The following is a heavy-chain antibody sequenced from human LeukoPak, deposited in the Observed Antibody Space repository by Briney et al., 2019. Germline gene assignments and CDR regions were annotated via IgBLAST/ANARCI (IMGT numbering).Heavy chain of an antibody. CDR2: IKQDGSAK. V-gene: IGHV3-7*01. CDR3: ASSFSDDFWSGHF. CDR1: RITFTYW. J-gene: IGHJ4*02. D-gene: IGHD3-3*01. Sequence: GGSLRLSCAASRITFTYWMSWVRQAPVKGLEWGANIKQDGSAKYYVDSVKGRFIISKDNAKKSLFLQMNSLRAEDTAVYYCASSFSDDFWSGHFWGQGTLVTVSS.